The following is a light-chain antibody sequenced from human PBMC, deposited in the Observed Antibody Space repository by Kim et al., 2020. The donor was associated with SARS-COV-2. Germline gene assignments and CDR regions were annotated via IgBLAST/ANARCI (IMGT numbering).Light chain of an antibody. J-gene: IGKJ2*01. Sequence: LCQRERAPLSCTARQSVNTSPLAWYQQKPGHAPRLLIYGASRRATGIPDRFSGSGSGTEFSLTIRRLEPEDFAVYYCQQYGSSPYTFGQGTKLEI. V-gene: IGKV3-20*01. CDR2: GAS. CDR1: QSVNTSP. CDR3: QQYGSSPYT.